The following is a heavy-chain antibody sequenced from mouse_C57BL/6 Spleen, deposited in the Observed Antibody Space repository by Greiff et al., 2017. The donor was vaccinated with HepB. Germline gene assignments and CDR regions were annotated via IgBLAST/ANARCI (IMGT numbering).Heavy chain of an antibody. CDR2: IDPNSGVT. D-gene: IGHD2-4*01. CDR1: GYTFTSYW. J-gene: IGHJ1*03. CDR3: ARGYDYDAGRGGFDV. Sequence: VQLQQPGAELVKPGASVKLSCKASGYTFTSYWMHWVKQRPGRGLEWIGRIDPNSGVTKYNEKFKSKATLTVDKPSSTAYMQLSSLTSEDSAVYYCARGYDYDAGRGGFDVWGTGTTVTVSS. V-gene: IGHV1-72*01.